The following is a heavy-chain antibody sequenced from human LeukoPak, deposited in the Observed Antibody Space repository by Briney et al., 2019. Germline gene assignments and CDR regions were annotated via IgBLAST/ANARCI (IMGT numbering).Heavy chain of an antibody. V-gene: IGHV3-30*18. CDR2: ISYDGSNK. J-gene: IGHJ4*02. D-gene: IGHD6-13*01. Sequence: PGGSLRLSCAASGFTFSSYGMHWVRQAPGKGLEWVAVISYDGSNKYYADSVKGRFTISRDNSKNTLYLQMNSLRAEDTAVYYCAKVPALEQQLGPFDYWGQGTLVTVSS. CDR1: GFTFSSYG. CDR3: AKVPALEQQLGPFDY.